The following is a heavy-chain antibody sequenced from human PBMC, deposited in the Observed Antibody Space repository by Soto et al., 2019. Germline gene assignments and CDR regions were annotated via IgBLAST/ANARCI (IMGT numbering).Heavy chain of an antibody. CDR2: IYYSGST. CDR3: ARDTTYYYDSSGYDY. CDR1: GGSISSYY. Sequence: QVQLQESGPGLVKPSETLSLTCTVSGGSISSYYWSWIRQPPGKGLEWIGYIYYSGSTNYNPSLKRRVTISVDTSKNQFSLKLSSVTAADTAVYYCARDTTYYYDSSGYDYWGQGTLVTVSS. V-gene: IGHV4-59*01. D-gene: IGHD3-22*01. J-gene: IGHJ4*02.